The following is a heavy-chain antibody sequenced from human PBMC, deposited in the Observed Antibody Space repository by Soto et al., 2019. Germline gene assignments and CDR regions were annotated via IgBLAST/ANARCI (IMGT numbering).Heavy chain of an antibody. CDR3: AINSPPKVVPAATPMEVSYYYHGMDV. J-gene: IGHJ6*02. V-gene: IGHV1-2*02. Sequence: SVEVSCKASGYGLTGYYMHWVRQAPGQGLEWMGWITPNSGGTNYAQKFQGRVTMTRDTSISTAYMELSRLRSDDTAVYYCAINSPPKVVPAATPMEVSYYYHGMDVWGQGTTVTVSS. CDR2: ITPNSGGT. D-gene: IGHD2-2*01. CDR1: GYGLTGYY.